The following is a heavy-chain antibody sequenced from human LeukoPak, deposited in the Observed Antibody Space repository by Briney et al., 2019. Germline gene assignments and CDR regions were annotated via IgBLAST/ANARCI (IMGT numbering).Heavy chain of an antibody. D-gene: IGHD5-18*01. J-gene: IGHJ4*02. Sequence: GGSLRLSCAASGFTFSSYSMNWVRQAPGKGLEWVSSISSLSSYIYYADSLKGRFTISRDNAKNSLYLQMNSLRAEDTAVYYCARGGPRDGYDYWGQGTLVTVSS. CDR2: ISSLSSYI. CDR3: ARGGPRDGYDY. V-gene: IGHV3-21*01. CDR1: GFTFSSYS.